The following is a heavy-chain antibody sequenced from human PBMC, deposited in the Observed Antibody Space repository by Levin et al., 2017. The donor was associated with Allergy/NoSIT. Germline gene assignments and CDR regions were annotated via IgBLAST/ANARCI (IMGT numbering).Heavy chain of an antibody. D-gene: IGHD5-24*01. CDR2: IYSSGSA. CDR3: ATYKE. CDR1: GGSISSRTYS. Sequence: PSETLSLTCTVSGGSISSRTYSWGWIRQPPGKGLEWIASIYSSGSAYYNASLRSRVTISVDTSKNVFSLNLYSVTAADTAVYHCATYKEWGPGTLVTVSS. J-gene: IGHJ4*02. V-gene: IGHV4-39*01.